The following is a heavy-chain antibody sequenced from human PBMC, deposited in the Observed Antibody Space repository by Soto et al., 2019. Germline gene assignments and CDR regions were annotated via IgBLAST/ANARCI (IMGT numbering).Heavy chain of an antibody. CDR3: ARDPEIAEGGYFDY. CDR2: ISYDGSNK. J-gene: IGHJ4*01. Sequence: QVQLVESGGGVVQPGRSLRLSCAASGFTFSSYAMHWVRQAPGKGLEWVAVISYDGSNKYYADSVKGRFTISRDNSKNTLYLQMNSLRAEDTAVYYCARDPEIAEGGYFDYWGHGTLVTVSS. D-gene: IGHD3-16*01. V-gene: IGHV3-30-3*01. CDR1: GFTFSSYA.